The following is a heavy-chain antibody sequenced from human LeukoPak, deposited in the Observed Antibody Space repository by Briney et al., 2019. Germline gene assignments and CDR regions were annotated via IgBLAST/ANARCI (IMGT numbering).Heavy chain of an antibody. CDR2: INHSGST. CDR3: ARGTYDFWSGYSSPKPLDY. Sequence: TSETLSLTCAVYGGSFSGYYWSWIRQPPGKGLEWIGEINHSGSTNYNPSLKSRVTISVDTSKNQFSLKLSSVTAADTAVYYRARGTYDFWSGYSSPKPLDYWGQGTLVTVSS. V-gene: IGHV4-34*01. D-gene: IGHD3-3*01. CDR1: GGSFSGYY. J-gene: IGHJ4*02.